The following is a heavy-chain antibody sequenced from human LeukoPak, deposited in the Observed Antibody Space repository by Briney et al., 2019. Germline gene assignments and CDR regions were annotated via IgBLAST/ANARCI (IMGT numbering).Heavy chain of an antibody. Sequence: SETLSLTCTVSGGSISSSSYYWGWIRQPPGKGLEWIGSIYYSGSTYYNPSLKSRVTISVDTSKNQFSLKLSSETAADTAVYYCARGPSSIAARPSLGFDYWGQGTLVTVSS. J-gene: IGHJ4*02. CDR2: IYYSGST. D-gene: IGHD6-6*01. CDR1: GGSISSSSYY. CDR3: ARGPSSIAARPSLGFDY. V-gene: IGHV4-39*01.